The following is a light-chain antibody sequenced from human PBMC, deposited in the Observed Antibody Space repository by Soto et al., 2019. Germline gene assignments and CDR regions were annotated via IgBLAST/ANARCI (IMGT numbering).Light chain of an antibody. CDR1: QSLRSS. V-gene: IGKV3-15*01. Sequence: LMTQSPATLSVSPGERATLSCRASQSLRSSLAWYQQKPGQAPRLLIYGASTRATGIPARFSGSGSGTEFTLTISSLQSEDFAVYFCQQYNIWPQTFG. CDR2: GAS. CDR3: QQYNIWPQT. J-gene: IGKJ1*01.